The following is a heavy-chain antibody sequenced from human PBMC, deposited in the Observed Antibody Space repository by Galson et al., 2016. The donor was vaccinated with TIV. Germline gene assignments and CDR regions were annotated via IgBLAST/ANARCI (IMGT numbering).Heavy chain of an antibody. J-gene: IGHJ6*02. CDR1: GGTFSSYV. Sequence: SVKVSCKASGGTFSSYVFNWVRLAPGQGLEWMGGIIPLFRTTNYAQKFQGRVTITADKSTNTAYMELNSLKYGDTAVYYCATDRNTAFDTYHYCYGMDVWGQGTTVTVSS. CDR2: IIPLFRTT. D-gene: IGHD5-18*01. V-gene: IGHV1-69*06. CDR3: ATDRNTAFDTYHYCYGMDV.